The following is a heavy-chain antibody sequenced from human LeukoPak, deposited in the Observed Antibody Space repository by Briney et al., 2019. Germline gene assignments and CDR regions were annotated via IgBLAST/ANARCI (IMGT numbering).Heavy chain of an antibody. CDR1: GFSFNTYW. J-gene: IGHJ4*02. V-gene: IGHV3-7*01. CDR3: SRGPSTTRTTF. CDR2: IKPDGDTT. Sequence: GGSLRLSCTASGFSFNTYWMTWVRQAPGKGLEWVANIKPDGDTTNYLDSVKGRFTISRDNAKSSLHLQMNGLTAEDTAVYYCSRGPSTTRTTFWGQGTMVTVSS. D-gene: IGHD1-7*01.